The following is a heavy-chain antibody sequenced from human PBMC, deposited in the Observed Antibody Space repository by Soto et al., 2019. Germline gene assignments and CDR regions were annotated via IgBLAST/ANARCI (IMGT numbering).Heavy chain of an antibody. Sequence: EASVKVSCKASGYTFTSYYMHWVRQAPGQGLEWMGIINPSGGSTSYAQKFQGRVTMTRDTSTSTVYMELSSLRSEDTAVYYCARAGVDTAMGYYYYYGMVVWGQGTTVTVSS. D-gene: IGHD5-18*01. J-gene: IGHJ6*02. CDR3: ARAGVDTAMGYYYYYGMVV. CDR2: INPSGGST. V-gene: IGHV1-46*01. CDR1: GYTFTSYY.